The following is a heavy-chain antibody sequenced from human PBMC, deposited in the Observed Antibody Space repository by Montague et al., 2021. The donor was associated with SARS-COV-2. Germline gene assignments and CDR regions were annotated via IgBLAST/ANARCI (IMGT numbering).Heavy chain of an antibody. CDR3: ARATVDINMILVVITSVNHYFDS. CDR1: GGSFSGYY. J-gene: IGHJ4*02. CDR2: INHSGST. Sequence: SETRSLTCAVYGGSFSGYYWTWIRQSPGKGLEWIGEINHSGSTNYSTSLESRVAISVDTSKNQFSLKLNSVTAADTAIYYCARATVDINMILVVITSVNHYFDSWGQGTLVTVSP. V-gene: IGHV4-34*01. D-gene: IGHD3-22*01.